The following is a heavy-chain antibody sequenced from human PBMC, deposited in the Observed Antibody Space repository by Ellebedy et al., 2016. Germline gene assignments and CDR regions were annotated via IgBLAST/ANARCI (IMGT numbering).Heavy chain of an antibody. CDR3: ATGVFFDH. CDR1: GFTFSSYA. CDR2: ISGSGGST. J-gene: IGHJ4*02. V-gene: IGHV3-23*01. Sequence: GGSLRLSXAASGFTFSSYAMSWVRQAPGKGLEWVSAISGSGGSTYYADSVKGRFTISRDNAKNSLYLQMDSLRPEDTAVYYCATGVFFDHWGQGTLVTVSS. D-gene: IGHD3-3*01.